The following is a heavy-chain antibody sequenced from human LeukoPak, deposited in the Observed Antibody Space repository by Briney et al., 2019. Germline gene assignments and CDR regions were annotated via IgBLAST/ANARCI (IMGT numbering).Heavy chain of an antibody. CDR1: GLTFSSYG. CDR2: ISGSGGTT. J-gene: IGHJ6*03. D-gene: IGHD2-21*02. Sequence: GGSLRLSCAASGLTFSSYGMSWVRQAPGKGLEWVSAISGSGGTTYYADSVKGRFTISRDKSMGTLYLQMNSLRAEDTAVYYCAKGGAYCGGDCYAYYYYYMDVWGKGTTVTISS. CDR3: AKGGAYCGGDCYAYYYYYMDV. V-gene: IGHV3-23*01.